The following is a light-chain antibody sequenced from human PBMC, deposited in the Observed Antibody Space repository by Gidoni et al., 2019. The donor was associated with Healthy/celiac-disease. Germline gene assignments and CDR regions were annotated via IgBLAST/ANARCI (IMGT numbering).Light chain of an antibody. CDR2: RNN. Sequence: QSVLSQPPSASGTPRHRVTISCSGSSSNIGSNYVYWYQQLPGTAPKLLIYRNNQRPSGVPDRFSGSKSGTSASLAISGLRSEDEADYYCAAWDDSLSGLVFGGGTKLTVL. CDR1: SSNIGSNY. CDR3: AAWDDSLSGLV. V-gene: IGLV1-47*01. J-gene: IGLJ2*01.